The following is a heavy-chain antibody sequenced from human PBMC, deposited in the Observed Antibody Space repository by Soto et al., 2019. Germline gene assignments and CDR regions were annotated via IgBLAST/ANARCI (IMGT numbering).Heavy chain of an antibody. CDR2: INHSGST. D-gene: IGHD5-18*01. CDR3: ARGPGYSYGYYYYYGMDA. CDR1: GGSMISYY. J-gene: IGHJ6*02. V-gene: IGHV4-34*01. Sequence: SETLSLTCTVSGGSMISYYCRCIRQPPGKGLEWIGEINHSGSTNYNPSLKSRVTISVDTSKNQFSLKLSSVTAADTAVYYCARGPGYSYGYYYYYGMDAWGQGTTVTVSS.